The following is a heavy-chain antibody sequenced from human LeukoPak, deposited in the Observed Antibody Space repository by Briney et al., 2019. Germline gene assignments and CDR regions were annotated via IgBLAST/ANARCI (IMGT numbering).Heavy chain of an antibody. D-gene: IGHD2-21*02. V-gene: IGHV1-3*01. CDR3: ARGGGGDPADYPYNWFDP. CDR2: INGGNGNA. J-gene: IGHJ5*02. CDR1: GYTFTNYG. Sequence: ASVKVSCKTSGYTFTNYGMHWVRQAPGQRLEWMGWINGGNGNAKYSQNFQGRVTIIRDTSASTAYMELSSLRSEDTAVYYCARGGGGDPADYPYNWFDPWGQGTLVTVSS.